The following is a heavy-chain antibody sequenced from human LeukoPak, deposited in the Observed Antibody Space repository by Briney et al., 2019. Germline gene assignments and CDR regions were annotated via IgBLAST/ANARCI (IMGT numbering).Heavy chain of an antibody. CDR2: IKQDESEK. D-gene: IGHD2-2*02. CDR1: GGSFSGYY. J-gene: IGHJ4*02. V-gene: IGHV3-7*03. Sequence: PSETLSLTCAVYGGSFSGYYWSWIRQPPGKGLEWVANIKQDESEKYYVDSVKGRFTISRDNVKNSLYLQMNSLRAEDTAVYYCARGVYHFDYWGQGSLVTVSS. CDR3: ARGVYHFDY.